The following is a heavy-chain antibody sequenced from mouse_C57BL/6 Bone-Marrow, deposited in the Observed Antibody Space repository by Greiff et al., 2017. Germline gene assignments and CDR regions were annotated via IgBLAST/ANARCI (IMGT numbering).Heavy chain of an antibody. CDR3: ARWFFAY. V-gene: IGHV1-26*01. CDR2: INPNNGGT. J-gene: IGHJ3*01. CDR1: GYTFTDYY. Sequence: EVQLQQSGPELVKPGASVKISRKASGYTFTDYYMNWVKQSHGKSLEWIGDINPNNGGTSYNQKFKGKATLTVDKSSSTAYMELRSLTSEDSAVYYCARWFFAYWGQGTLVTVSA. D-gene: IGHD2-2*01.